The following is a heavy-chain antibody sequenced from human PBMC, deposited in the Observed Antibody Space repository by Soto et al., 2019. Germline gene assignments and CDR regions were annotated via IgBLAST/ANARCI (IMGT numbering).Heavy chain of an antibody. CDR2: MNPNSGNT. J-gene: IGHJ6*02. Sequence: ASVKVSCKASGYTFTSYDINWVRQATGQGLEWMGWMNPNSGNTGYAQKFQGRVTMTRNTSISTAYMELSSLRSEDTAVYYCARGMDYYYGMDVWGQGTTVTVSS. CDR1: GYTFTSYD. V-gene: IGHV1-8*01. CDR3: ARGMDYYYGMDV.